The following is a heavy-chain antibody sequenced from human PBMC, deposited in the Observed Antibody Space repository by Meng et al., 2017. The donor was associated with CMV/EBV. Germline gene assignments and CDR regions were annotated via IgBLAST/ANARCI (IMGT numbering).Heavy chain of an antibody. CDR2: IYHSGTIYHSEST. D-gene: IGHD2-2*01. CDR3: ARECSSTSCYLY. Sequence: TLSLTRAFSVYSISSGYYWGWIRQPPGKGLEWMGSIYHSGTIYHSESTYYNPSLKSRVTISVDTSKNQFSLKLSSVTAADTAVYYCARECSSTSCYLYWGQGTLVTVSS. J-gene: IGHJ4*02. V-gene: IGHV4-38-2*02. CDR1: VYSISSGYY.